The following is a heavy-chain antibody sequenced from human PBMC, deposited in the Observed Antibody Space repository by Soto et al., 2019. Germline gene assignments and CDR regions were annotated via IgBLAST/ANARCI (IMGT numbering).Heavy chain of an antibody. Sequence: TSETLSLTCAVYGGSFSGYYWSWIRQPPGKGLGWIGEINHSGSTNYNPSLKSRVTISVDTSKNQFSLKLSSVTAADTAVYYCARGGSSSAGGHYYYMDVWGKGTTVTVSS. CDR3: ARGGSSSAGGHYYYMDV. CDR1: GGSFSGYY. CDR2: INHSGST. V-gene: IGHV4-34*01. J-gene: IGHJ6*03. D-gene: IGHD6-6*01.